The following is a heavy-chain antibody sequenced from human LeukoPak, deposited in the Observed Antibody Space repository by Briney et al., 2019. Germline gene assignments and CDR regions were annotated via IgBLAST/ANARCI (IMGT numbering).Heavy chain of an antibody. CDR1: GFTFSDYY. Sequence: GGSLRLSCVASGFTFSDYYMSWIRQAPGKGLEWVSYIPSTSSYTSYADSVKGRFTISRDNSKNRLHLQMNSLRAEDTAVYYCAKSGSSDWDWFDPWGQGTLVTVSS. CDR3: AKSGSSDWDWFDP. V-gene: IGHV3-11*03. D-gene: IGHD2-21*01. J-gene: IGHJ5*02. CDR2: IPSTSSYT.